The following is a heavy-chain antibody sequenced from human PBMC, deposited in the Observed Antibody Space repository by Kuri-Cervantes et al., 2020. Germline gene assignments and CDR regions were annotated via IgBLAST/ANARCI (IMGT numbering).Heavy chain of an antibody. CDR1: GGSISSGGYY. D-gene: IGHD6-13*01. V-gene: IGHV4-31*03. CDR2: IYYSGST. Sequence: LRLSCTVSGGSISSGGYYWSWIRQHPGKGLEWIGYIYYSGSTYYNPSLKSRVTISVDTSKNQFSLKLSSVTAADTAVYYCATFSSSWKNADDYWGQGTLVTVSS. CDR3: ATFSSSWKNADDY. J-gene: IGHJ4*02.